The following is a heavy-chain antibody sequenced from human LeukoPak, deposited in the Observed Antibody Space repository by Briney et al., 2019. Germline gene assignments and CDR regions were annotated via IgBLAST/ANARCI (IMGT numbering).Heavy chain of an antibody. CDR3: AREGTPEYYDFWSGYLGPFDY. CDR2: INPNSGGT. CDR1: GYTFTGYC. V-gene: IGHV1-2*02. Sequence: ASVKVSCKASGYTFTGYCMHWVRQAPGQGLEWMGWINPNSGGTNYAQKFQGRVTMTRDTSISTAYMELSRLRSDDTAVYYCAREGTPEYYDFWSGYLGPFDYWGQGTLVTVSS. J-gene: IGHJ4*02. D-gene: IGHD3-3*01.